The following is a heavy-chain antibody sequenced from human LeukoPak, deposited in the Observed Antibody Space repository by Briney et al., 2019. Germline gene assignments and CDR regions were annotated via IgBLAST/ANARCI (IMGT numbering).Heavy chain of an antibody. J-gene: IGHJ4*02. V-gene: IGHV3-30*02. CDR3: AKISPVGVVTNLLASDY. D-gene: IGHD4-23*01. Sequence: QPGGFLRLSCAASGFTFSSYGMHWVRQAPGKGLEWVAFIRYDGSNKYYADSVKGRFTISRDNSKNTLYLQMNSLRAEDPAVYYCAKISPVGVVTNLLASDYWGQGTLVTVSS. CDR1: GFTFSSYG. CDR2: IRYDGSNK.